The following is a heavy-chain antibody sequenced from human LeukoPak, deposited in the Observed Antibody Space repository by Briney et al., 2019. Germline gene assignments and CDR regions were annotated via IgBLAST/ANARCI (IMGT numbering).Heavy chain of an antibody. D-gene: IGHD3-9*01. CDR1: GYTFTSYD. Sequence: ASVKVSCKASGYTFTSYDINWVRQATGQGLEWMGWMNPNSGNTGYAQKFQGRVTMTRNTSISTAYMELSSLRSEDTAVYYCARGLITGYFDWLLSPYYYYGMDVWGQGTLVTVSS. V-gene: IGHV1-8*01. CDR3: ARGLITGYFDWLLSPYYYYGMDV. CDR2: MNPNSGNT. J-gene: IGHJ6*02.